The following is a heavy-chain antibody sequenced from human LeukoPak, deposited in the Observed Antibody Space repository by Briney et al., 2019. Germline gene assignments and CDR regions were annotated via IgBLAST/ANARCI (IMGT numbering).Heavy chain of an antibody. V-gene: IGHV3-30-3*01. CDR3: ARDHPGD. CDR2: ISYDGSNK. J-gene: IGHJ4*02. CDR1: GFTFSSYA. Sequence: QAGGSLRLSCAASGFTFSSYAMHWVRQAPGKGLEWVAVISYDGSNKYYADSVKGRFTISRDNSKNTLYLQMNSLRAEDTAVYYCARDHPGDWGQGTLVTVSS.